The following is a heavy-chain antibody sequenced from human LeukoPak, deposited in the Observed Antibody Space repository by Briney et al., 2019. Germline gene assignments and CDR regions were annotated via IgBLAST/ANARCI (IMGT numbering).Heavy chain of an antibody. CDR2: ISHDGSNK. CDR1: GFTFSSYA. Sequence: GRSLRLSCAASGFTFSSYAMHWVRQAPGKGLEWVAVISHDGSNKYYADSVKGRFTISRDNSKNTLYLQMNSLRAEDTAVYYCARVTSYDFWSGYSDWGQGTLVTVSS. CDR3: ARVTSYDFWSGYSD. J-gene: IGHJ4*02. V-gene: IGHV3-30*04. D-gene: IGHD3-3*01.